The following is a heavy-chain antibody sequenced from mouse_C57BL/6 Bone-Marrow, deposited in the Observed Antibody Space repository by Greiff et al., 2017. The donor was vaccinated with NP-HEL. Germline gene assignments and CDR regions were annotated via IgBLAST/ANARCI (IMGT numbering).Heavy chain of an antibody. CDR2: ISSGGSYT. CDR3: TRQWTIVTHFDY. D-gene: IGHD2-5*01. Sequence: EVKLMESGGDLVKPGGSLKLSCAASGFTFSSYGMSWVRQTPDKRLEWVATISSGGSYTYYPDSVQGRFTISRDNAKNNLYLQMSSLKSEDTAIDYCTRQWTIVTHFDYWGQGTTLTVSS. J-gene: IGHJ2*01. CDR1: GFTFSSYG. V-gene: IGHV5-6*01.